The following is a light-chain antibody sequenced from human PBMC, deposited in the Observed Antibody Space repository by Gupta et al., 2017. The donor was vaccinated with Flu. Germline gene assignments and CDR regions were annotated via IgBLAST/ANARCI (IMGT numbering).Light chain of an antibody. CDR1: QSVSSN. J-gene: IGKJ1*01. CDR2: GAS. Sequence: PATLSVSPGERATLSCRASQSVSSNLAWYQQKPGQAPRLLIYGASTRATGFPARFSGSGSGTEFTLTISSLQSEDFAVYYCQQYYNWPRTFGQGTKVEIK. CDR3: QQYYNWPRT. V-gene: IGKV3-15*01.